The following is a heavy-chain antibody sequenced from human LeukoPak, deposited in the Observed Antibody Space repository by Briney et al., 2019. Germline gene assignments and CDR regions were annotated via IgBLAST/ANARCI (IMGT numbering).Heavy chain of an antibody. Sequence: PGRSLRLSCVASGFTFSRYGLNWVRQAPGAGLEWVAVIWYDGSNKYYADSVKGRFIVSRDDSKNTFYLQMNSLRAEDTAVYYCARDIGNNGFYTLDWWGQGTQVIVSS. CDR1: GFTFSRYG. V-gene: IGHV3-33*01. CDR3: ARDIGNNGFYTLDW. CDR2: IWYDGSNK. D-gene: IGHD3-22*01. J-gene: IGHJ4*02.